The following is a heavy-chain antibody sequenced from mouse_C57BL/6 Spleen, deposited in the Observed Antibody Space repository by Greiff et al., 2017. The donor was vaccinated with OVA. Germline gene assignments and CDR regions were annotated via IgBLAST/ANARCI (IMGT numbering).Heavy chain of an antibody. CDR2: INYDGSST. D-gene: IGHD2-3*01. CDR1: GFTFSDYY. Sequence: DVKLVESAGGLVQPGSSMKLSCTASGFTFSDYYMAWVRQVPEKGLEWVANINYDGSSTYYLDSLKSRFIISRDNAKNILYLQMSSLKSEDTATYYCAREGYDGDFDYWGQGTTLTVSS. V-gene: IGHV5-16*01. J-gene: IGHJ2*01. CDR3: AREGYDGDFDY.